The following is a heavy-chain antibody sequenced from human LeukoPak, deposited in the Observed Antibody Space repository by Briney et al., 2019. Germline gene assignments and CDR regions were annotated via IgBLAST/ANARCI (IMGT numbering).Heavy chain of an antibody. CDR3: ARDLAGSWCDY. CDR2: IYYSGST. D-gene: IGHD6-13*01. CDR1: GGSISSSSYY. Sequence: SETLSLTCTVSGGSISSSSYYWGWIRQPPGKGLEWIGSIYYSGSTYYNPSLKSRVTISVDTSKNQFSLKLSSVTAADTAVYYCARDLAGSWCDYWGQGTLVTVSS. V-gene: IGHV4-39*07. J-gene: IGHJ4*02.